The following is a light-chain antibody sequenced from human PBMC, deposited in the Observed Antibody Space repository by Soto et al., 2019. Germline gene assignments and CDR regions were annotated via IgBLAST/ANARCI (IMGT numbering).Light chain of an antibody. J-gene: IGKJ2*02. CDR3: QQSCSAPCT. CDR2: AAS. Sequence: DIQMIQSPSSLSASVGDTVTITCRASQSISIYLNWYQQKAGKAPNLLIHAASSLQSGVPSRFSGSGSGTDLTLTISILQTEDFATYYCQQSCSAPCTFVQGTKLEI. CDR1: QSISIY. V-gene: IGKV1-39*01.